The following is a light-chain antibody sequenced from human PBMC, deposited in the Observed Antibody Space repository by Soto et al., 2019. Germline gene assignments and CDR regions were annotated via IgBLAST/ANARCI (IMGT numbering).Light chain of an antibody. J-gene: IGKJ3*01. CDR3: QQYNNLSPIT. CDR1: QSVSSN. CDR2: GAS. Sequence: EIVMTQSPATLSVSPGERATLSCRASQSVSSNLAWYQQKPGQAPRLLIYGASTRATGIPARFSGSGSGTEFTLTISSLQSEDFAVYYCQQYNNLSPITFGPGTKGDIK. V-gene: IGKV3-15*01.